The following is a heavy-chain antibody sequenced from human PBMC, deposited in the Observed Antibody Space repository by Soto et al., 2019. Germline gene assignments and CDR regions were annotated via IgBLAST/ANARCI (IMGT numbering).Heavy chain of an antibody. V-gene: IGHV4-39*01. D-gene: IGHD6-19*01. CDR2: IYYSGST. CDR3: AISRRGVAVDGSFDF. Sequence: SQTLSLTCTVSGGSISSSSYYWGWIRQPPGKGLEWIGNIYYSGSTYYKPSLKSRVTISVDTSKNQFSLKLSSVTAADTAVYYCAISRRGVAVDGSFDFWGQGTLVTVSS. CDR1: GGSISSSSYY. J-gene: IGHJ4*02.